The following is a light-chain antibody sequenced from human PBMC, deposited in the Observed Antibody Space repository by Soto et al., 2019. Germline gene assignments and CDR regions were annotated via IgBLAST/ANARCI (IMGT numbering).Light chain of an antibody. J-gene: IGKJ2*01. CDR2: DAS. CDR3: QQRSRWYT. CDR1: QSISSY. Sequence: EIVLTQSPATLSLSPGERATLSCRASQSISSYLAWYQQKPGQAPRLLIYDASSRATGIPARFSGSGSGTDFTLTISSLEPEDFAVYYCQQRSRWYTFGQGTKLEIK. V-gene: IGKV3-11*01.